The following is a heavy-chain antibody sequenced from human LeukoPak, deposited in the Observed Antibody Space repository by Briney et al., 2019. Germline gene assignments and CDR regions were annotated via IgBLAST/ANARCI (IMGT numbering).Heavy chain of an antibody. J-gene: IGHJ6*03. CDR1: GYTFNNYG. D-gene: IGHD1-1*01. V-gene: IGHV1-18*01. Sequence: ASVKVSCKASGYTFNNYGISWVRQAPGQGLEWMGWISTYHGDTNYAQKLQGRVTMTRDMSTSTVYMELSSLRSEDTAVYYCARERIGSSYYYYYYYMDVWGKGTTVTVSS. CDR2: ISTYHGDT. CDR3: ARERIGSSYYYYYYYMDV.